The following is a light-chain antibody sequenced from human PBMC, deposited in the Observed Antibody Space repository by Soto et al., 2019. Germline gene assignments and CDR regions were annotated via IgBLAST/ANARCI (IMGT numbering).Light chain of an antibody. V-gene: IGLV1-40*01. CDR3: SSYASGGTYV. CDR1: SSNVGAGYD. CDR2: GNT. Sequence: QSVLTQPPSVSGAPGQRVTISCTGSSSNVGAGYDVHWYQQHPGTAPKLLIYGNTNRPSGVPNRFSGSKSGNTASLTISGLQAEDEADYYCSSYASGGTYVFGTGTKVTVL. J-gene: IGLJ1*01.